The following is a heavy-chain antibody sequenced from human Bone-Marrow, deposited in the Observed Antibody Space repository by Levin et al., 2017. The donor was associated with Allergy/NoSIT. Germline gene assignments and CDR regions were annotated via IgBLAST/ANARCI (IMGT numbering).Heavy chain of an antibody. V-gene: IGHV3-74*01. Sequence: QPGGSLRLSCAASGFTFSSHWMHWVRQVPGKGLVWVSRIFSDGINTNYAEPVKGRFTISRDNAKNMLYLQMNSLRAEDTGLYYCVRDKTSTVANVFDMWGQGTLVTVSS. CDR2: IFSDGINT. CDR1: GFTFSSHW. J-gene: IGHJ3*02. CDR3: VRDKTSTVANVFDM. D-gene: IGHD6-19*01.